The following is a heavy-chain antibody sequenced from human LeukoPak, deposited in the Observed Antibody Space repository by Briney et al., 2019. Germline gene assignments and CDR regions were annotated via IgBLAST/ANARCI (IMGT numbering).Heavy chain of an antibody. D-gene: IGHD3-9*01. CDR2: IYYSGST. CDR3: ARTKKADILTGYFPDY. J-gene: IGHJ4*02. V-gene: IGHV4-59*01. CDR1: GGSISSYY. Sequence: KPSETLSLTCTVSGGSISSYYWSWIRQPPGKGLEWIGYIYYSGSTNYNPSLKSRVTISVDTSKNRFSLKLSSVTAADTAVYYCARTKKADILTGYFPDYWGQGTLVTVSS.